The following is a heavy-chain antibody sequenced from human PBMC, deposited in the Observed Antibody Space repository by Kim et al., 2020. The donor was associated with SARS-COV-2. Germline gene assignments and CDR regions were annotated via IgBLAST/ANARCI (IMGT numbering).Heavy chain of an antibody. CDR1: GFTFSSYA. V-gene: IGHV3-30*04. Sequence: GGSLRLSCAASGFTFSSYAMHWVRQAPGKGLEWVAVISYDGSNKYYADSVKGRFTISRDNSKNTLYLQMNSLRAEDTAVYYCARGSYYDSSGYYYDA. CDR3: ARGSYYDSSGYYYDA. J-gene: IGHJ3*01. D-gene: IGHD3-22*01. CDR2: ISYDGSNK.